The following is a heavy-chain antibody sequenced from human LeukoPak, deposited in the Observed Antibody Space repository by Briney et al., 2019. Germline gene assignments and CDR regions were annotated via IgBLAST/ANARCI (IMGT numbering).Heavy chain of an antibody. CDR1: GFTFSSYA. D-gene: IGHD1-26*01. CDR2: ISGSGGST. CDR3: AKGPGKISGSYYVDY. J-gene: IGHJ4*02. Sequence: GGSLRLSCAASGFTFSSYAMSWVRQAPGKGLEWVLAISGSGGSTYYADSVKGRFTISRDNSKNTLYLQMNSLRAEDTAVYYCAKGPGKISGSYYVDYWGQGTLVTVSS. V-gene: IGHV3-23*01.